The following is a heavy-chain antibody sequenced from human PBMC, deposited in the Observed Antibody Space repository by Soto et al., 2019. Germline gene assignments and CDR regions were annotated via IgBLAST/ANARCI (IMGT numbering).Heavy chain of an antibody. CDR3: ARDLTSDYYDSSGYGDAFDI. D-gene: IGHD3-22*01. J-gene: IGHJ3*02. Sequence: GASVKVSCKASGYTFTSYRISWVLQAPVEGLEWMGWISAYNGNTNYAQKLQGRVTMTTDTSTSTAYMELRSLRSDDTAVYYCARDLTSDYYDSSGYGDAFDIWGQGTMVTVSS. V-gene: IGHV1-18*01. CDR2: ISAYNGNT. CDR1: GYTFTSYR.